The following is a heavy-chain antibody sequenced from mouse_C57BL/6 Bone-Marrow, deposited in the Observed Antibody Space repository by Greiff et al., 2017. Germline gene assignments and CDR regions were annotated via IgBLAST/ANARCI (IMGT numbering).Heavy chain of an antibody. D-gene: IGHD3-2*02. V-gene: IGHV5-17*01. CDR3: VKGWLTLRRYAMDY. CDR1: GFTFSDYG. J-gene: IGHJ4*01. CDR2: ISSGSSTI. Sequence: EVKLVESGGGLVKPGGSLKLSCAASGFTFSDYGMHWVRQAPEKGLEWVAYISSGSSTIYYADTVKGRFTISRDNAKKTLFLQMTSLRAEDTAMYDCVKGWLTLRRYAMDYWGQGTSVTVSS.